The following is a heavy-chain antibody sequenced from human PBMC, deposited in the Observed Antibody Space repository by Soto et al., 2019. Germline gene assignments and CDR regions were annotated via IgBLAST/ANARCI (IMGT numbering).Heavy chain of an antibody. D-gene: IGHD3-16*01. J-gene: IGHJ3*02. CDR1: GYTFTGYY. CDR3: AIYFGAKKAKFWGSNAFDI. CDR2: INPNSGGT. V-gene: IGHV1-2*04. Sequence: GASVKVSCKASGYTFTGYYMHWVRQAPGQGLEWMGWINPNSGGTNYAQKFQGWVTMTRDTSISTAYMELSRLRSDDTAVYYCAIYFGAKKAKFWGSNAFDIWGQGTMVTVSS.